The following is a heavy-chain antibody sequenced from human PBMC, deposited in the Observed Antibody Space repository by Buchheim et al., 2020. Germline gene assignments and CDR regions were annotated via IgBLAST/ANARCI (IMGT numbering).Heavy chain of an antibody. J-gene: IGHJ5*02. D-gene: IGHD2-2*01. CDR3: VRDGQDIVVVPAAMRYSNWFDP. CDR2: IYYSGST. Sequence: QLQLQESGPGLVKPSETLSLTCTVSGGSISSSSYYWGWIRQPPGKGLEWIGSIYYSGSTYYNPSLKSRVTISVDTSKNQFSLKLSSVTAADTAVYYCVRDGQDIVVVPAAMRYSNWFDPWGQGTL. CDR1: GGSISSSSYY. V-gene: IGHV4-39*07.